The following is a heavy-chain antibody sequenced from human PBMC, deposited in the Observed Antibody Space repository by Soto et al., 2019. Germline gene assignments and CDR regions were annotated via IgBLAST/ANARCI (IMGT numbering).Heavy chain of an antibody. CDR1: VCSVSLGYDL. D-gene: IGHD4-17*01. V-gene: IGHV4-30-4*02. J-gene: IGHJ5*02. CDR3: ARARGGDSGDYASLFDR. Sequence: SDTLSLTCTVLVCSVSLGYDLWSWIRQRPGKGLEWIGYIHDSGNTYYNPSLKSRVTISLDTSKNQFSLKVTSMTAADTAVYFCARARGGDSGDYASLFDRWGQGNLVTVSS. CDR2: IHDSGNT.